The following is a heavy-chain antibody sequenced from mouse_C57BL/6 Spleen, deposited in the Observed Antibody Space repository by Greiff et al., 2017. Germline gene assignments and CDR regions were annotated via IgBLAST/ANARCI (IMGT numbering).Heavy chain of an antibody. CDR3: ARDGGNHYALDD. CDR2: INPNNGGT. CDR1: GYTFTDYN. Sequence: VQLQQSGPELVKPGASVKIPCKASGYTFTDYNMDWVKQSHGKSLEWIGDINPNNGGTNYNQKFKVKATLTVDKSSSSTYMELRILTSEDTAVYDCARDGGNHYALDDWGQGTSVTVSS. J-gene: IGHJ4*01. V-gene: IGHV1-18*01. D-gene: IGHD2-1*01.